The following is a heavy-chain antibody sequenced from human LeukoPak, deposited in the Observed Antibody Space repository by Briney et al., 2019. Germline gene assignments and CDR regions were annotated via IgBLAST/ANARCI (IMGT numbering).Heavy chain of an antibody. CDR3: ARDGAVDILTGYGAFDI. Sequence: SETLSLTCTVSGGSLSSYYWSWVRQPPGKGLEGIGYIFYTGSTNYNPSLTSRVTISVDTSKNQFSLKLNSVSAADTAVYYCARDGAVDILTGYGAFDIWGQGTMVTVSS. D-gene: IGHD3-9*01. V-gene: IGHV4-59*01. CDR1: GGSLSSYY. J-gene: IGHJ3*02. CDR2: IFYTGST.